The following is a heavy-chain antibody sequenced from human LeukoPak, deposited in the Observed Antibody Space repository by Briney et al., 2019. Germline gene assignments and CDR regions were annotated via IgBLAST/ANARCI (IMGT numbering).Heavy chain of an antibody. V-gene: IGHV1-8*01. CDR2: MTPKRYNT. Sequence: GASVKVSCKASGYTFTNYFITWVRQATGQGLEWMGWMTPKRYNTGVAQRFQGRVTMTWDTSTNTAYMELGSLRSEDTAVYYCARVSIAVGGYYYYYMDVWGKGTTVTISS. CDR3: ARVSIAVGGYYYYYMDV. D-gene: IGHD6-19*01. CDR1: GYTFTNYF. J-gene: IGHJ6*03.